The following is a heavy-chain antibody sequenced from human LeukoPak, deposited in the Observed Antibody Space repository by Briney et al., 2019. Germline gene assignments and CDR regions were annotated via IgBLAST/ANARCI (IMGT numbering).Heavy chain of an antibody. CDR3: AKDRFSYDSGPSNWLDP. J-gene: IGHJ5*02. Sequence: QPGGSLRLSCVASVFTFNTYGMHWVRQAPGRGLEWVAFIRYDGSNEYYADSVKGRFTVSRDNSKNTLYLQMNSLRTEDTAVYYCAKDRFSYDSGPSNWLDPWGQGTLVTVSS. V-gene: IGHV3-30*02. D-gene: IGHD3-10*01. CDR1: VFTFNTYG. CDR2: IRYDGSNE.